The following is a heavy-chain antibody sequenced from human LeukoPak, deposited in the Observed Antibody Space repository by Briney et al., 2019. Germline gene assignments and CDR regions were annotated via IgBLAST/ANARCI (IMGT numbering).Heavy chain of an antibody. CDR3: ARESLSSSWSPYFDY. Sequence: GGSLRLSCAASGFTFSSYSMNWVRQAPGKGLEWVSYISSSSITIYYADSLKGRFTISRDNAKNSLYLQMNSLRAEDTAVYYCARESLSSSWSPYFDYWGQGTLVTVSS. CDR1: GFTFSSYS. J-gene: IGHJ4*02. D-gene: IGHD6-13*01. CDR2: ISSSSITI. V-gene: IGHV3-48*01.